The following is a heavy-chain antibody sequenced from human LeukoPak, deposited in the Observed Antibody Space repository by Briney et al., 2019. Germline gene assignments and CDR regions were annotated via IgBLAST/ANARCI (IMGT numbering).Heavy chain of an antibody. V-gene: IGHV4-59*01. CDR1: GGSMSGYY. Sequence: SETLSLTCAVSGGSMSGYYWSWVRQPPGKGLEWIGYIGYSGSTDYNPSLKSRVTISIDTSKSQFSLKVSSVTAADTAVYYCARARYLDYWGQGTLVTVSS. J-gene: IGHJ4*02. CDR3: ARARYLDY. CDR2: IGYSGST.